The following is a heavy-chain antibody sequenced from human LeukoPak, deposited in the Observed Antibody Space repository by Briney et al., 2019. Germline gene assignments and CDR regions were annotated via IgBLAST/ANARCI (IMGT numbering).Heavy chain of an antibody. J-gene: IGHJ4*02. Sequence: GGSLRLSCAASGFTFRSFAMNWVRQAPEKGLEWVSGITADGLVTYYADSVRGRFTISKDNSQNTLYLQMNSLSAADTAIYYCATNNPTQGYITDYWGQGTLVTVSS. D-gene: IGHD5-24*01. CDR1: GFTFRSFA. CDR2: ITADGLVT. V-gene: IGHV3-23*01. CDR3: ATNNPTQGYITDY.